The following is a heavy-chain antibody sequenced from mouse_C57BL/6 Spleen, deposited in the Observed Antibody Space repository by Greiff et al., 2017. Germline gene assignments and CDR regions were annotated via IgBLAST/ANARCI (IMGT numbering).Heavy chain of an antibody. V-gene: IGHV1-55*01. CDR2: IYPGSGST. Sequence: VQLQQPGAELVKPGASVKMSCKASGYTFTSYWITWVKQRPGQGLEWIGDIYPGSGSTNYNEKFKSKATLTVDTSSSTAYMQLSSLTSEDSAAYDGARWATTVVATRYFDYWGQGTTLTVSS. CDR3: ARWATTVVATRYFDY. CDR1: GYTFTSYW. D-gene: IGHD1-1*01. J-gene: IGHJ2*01.